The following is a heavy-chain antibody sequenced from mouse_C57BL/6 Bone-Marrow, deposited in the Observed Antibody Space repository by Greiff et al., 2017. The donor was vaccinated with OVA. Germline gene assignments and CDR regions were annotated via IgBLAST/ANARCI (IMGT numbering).Heavy chain of an antibody. J-gene: IGHJ2*01. CDR1: GYAFSSSW. D-gene: IGHD2-3*01. Sequence: QVQLKESGPELVKPGASVKISCKASGYAFSSSWMNWVKQRPGKGLEWIGRIYPGDGDTNYNGKFKSKATLTVDTSSSTAYMQLSSLTSEDSAVYCCARRIYDGYYVDYWGQGTTLTVSS. V-gene: IGHV1-82*01. CDR2: IYPGDGDT. CDR3: ARRIYDGYYVDY.